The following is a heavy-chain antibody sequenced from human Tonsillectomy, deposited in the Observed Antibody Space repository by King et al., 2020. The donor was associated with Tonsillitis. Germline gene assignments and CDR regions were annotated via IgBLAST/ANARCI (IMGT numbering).Heavy chain of an antibody. V-gene: IGHV5-51*01. CDR3: ARHHPITMRVGPYDAFDV. J-gene: IGHJ3*01. D-gene: IGHD3-22*01. CDR2: IYPGDTDI. CDR1: GYSFTNYW. Sequence: DGQLVQSGAEVKKPGESLILSCKASGYSFTNYWIGWVRQMPGKGLEWMGIIYPGDTDIRYSPSSQGQVTISADKSTTTAYLEWSSLKASDTAMYYCARHHPITMRVGPYDAFDVWGQGTMVTVSS.